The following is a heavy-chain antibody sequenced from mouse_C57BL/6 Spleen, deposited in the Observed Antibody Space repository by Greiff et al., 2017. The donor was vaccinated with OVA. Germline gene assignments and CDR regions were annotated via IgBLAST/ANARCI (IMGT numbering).Heavy chain of an antibody. J-gene: IGHJ2*01. D-gene: IGHD2-1*01. Sequence: QVQLKQSGAELVRPGTSVKVSCKASGSAFTNYLIEWVKQRPGQGLEWIGVINPGSGGTNYNEKFKGKATLTADKSSSTAYMQLSSLTSEDSAVYFCAREKGYGNYYFDYWGQGTTLTVSS. V-gene: IGHV1-54*01. CDR1: GSAFTNYL. CDR3: AREKGYGNYYFDY. CDR2: INPGSGGT.